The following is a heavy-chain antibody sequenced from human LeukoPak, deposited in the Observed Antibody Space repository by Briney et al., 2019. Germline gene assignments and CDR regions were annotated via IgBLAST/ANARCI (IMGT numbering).Heavy chain of an antibody. CDR1: GDFFIISSNY. D-gene: IGHD2-2*01. Sequence: SETLSLTCTVSGDFFIISSNYWVWIRQPPGKGLEWVGSIYYDGSTYYNSALKSRATIFADTSKSQFSLKLNSVIAADTAVYYCGRRGLLVPASWGQGTLVTVSS. V-gene: IGHV4-39*01. CDR3: GRRGLLVPAS. J-gene: IGHJ5*02. CDR2: IYYDGST.